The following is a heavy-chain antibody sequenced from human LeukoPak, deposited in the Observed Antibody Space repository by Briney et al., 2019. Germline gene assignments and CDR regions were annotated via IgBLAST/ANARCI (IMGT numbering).Heavy chain of an antibody. CDR3: ASNSFDYYGSGSYSVDY. D-gene: IGHD3-10*01. CDR2: INHSGST. J-gene: IGHJ4*02. Sequence: GSLRLSCAASGFSFSSFAMSWIRQPPGKGLEWIGEINHSGSTNYNPSLKSRVTISVDTSKNQFSLKLSSVTAADTAVYYCASNSFDYYGSGSYSVDYWGQGTLVTVSS. V-gene: IGHV4-34*01. CDR1: GFSFSSFA.